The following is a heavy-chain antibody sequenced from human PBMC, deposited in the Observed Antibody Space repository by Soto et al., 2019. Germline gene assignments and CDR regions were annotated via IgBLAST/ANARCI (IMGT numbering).Heavy chain of an antibody. CDR1: GDSFNSGADY. CDR2: IYDTGNT. D-gene: IGHD4-17*01. J-gene: IGHJ4*01. CDR3: ARVVHSGDCEDF. V-gene: IGHV4-31*03. Sequence: QVQLQESGPRLLKPSQTLSLTCTVSGDSFNSGADYWSWLRQHPAKGLEWIASIYDTGNTSYTPSLKSRLTISIDTSKSQLSLTLTSVTAADTAVYYCARVVHSGDCEDFWGQGTLVTVYS.